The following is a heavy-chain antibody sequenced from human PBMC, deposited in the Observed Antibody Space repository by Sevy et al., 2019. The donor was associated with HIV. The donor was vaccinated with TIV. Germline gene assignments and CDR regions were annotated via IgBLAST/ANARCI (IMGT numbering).Heavy chain of an antibody. CDR1: GGSISAYY. CDR3: ASAPPVRSGDDSLNWFDP. J-gene: IGHJ5*02. CDR2: IYYTGST. D-gene: IGHD5-12*01. Sequence: SETLSLTCTVSGGSISAYYWSWIRQPPGKPLEYIGYIYYTGSTNYNPSLKSRVTISVDTSKNQFSLKLNSVTAADTAVYLCASAPPVRSGDDSLNWFDPWGQGTLVTVSS. V-gene: IGHV4-59*01.